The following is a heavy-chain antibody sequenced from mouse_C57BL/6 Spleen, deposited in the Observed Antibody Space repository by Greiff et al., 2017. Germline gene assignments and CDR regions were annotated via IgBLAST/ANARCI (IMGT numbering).Heavy chain of an antibody. J-gene: IGHJ2*01. Sequence: QVQLQQPGAELVRPGSSVKLSCKASGYTFTSYWMDWVKQRPGQGLEWIGNIYPSDSETHYNQKFKDKATCTVDKSSSTAYMQLSSLTSEDSAVYYCARHYYGSSLFDYWGQGTTLTVSS. CDR1: GYTFTSYW. D-gene: IGHD1-1*01. V-gene: IGHV1-61*01. CDR2: IYPSDSET. CDR3: ARHYYGSSLFDY.